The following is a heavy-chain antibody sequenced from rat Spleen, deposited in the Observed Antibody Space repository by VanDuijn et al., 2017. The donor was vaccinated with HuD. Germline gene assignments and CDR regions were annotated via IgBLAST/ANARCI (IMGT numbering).Heavy chain of an antibody. Sequence: EVQLVESDGGLVQPGRSLKVSCVASGFTFNNYWMTWIRQAPTKGLEWVASIGTGGGNTYYRDSVKGRFTISRDNGKSILYLEMDSLRSEDMATYYCARQGYLRDWYFDFWGPGTMVTVSS. D-gene: IGHD1-11*01. CDR2: IGTGGGNT. CDR1: GFTFNNYW. J-gene: IGHJ1*01. CDR3: ARQGYLRDWYFDF. V-gene: IGHV5-25*01.